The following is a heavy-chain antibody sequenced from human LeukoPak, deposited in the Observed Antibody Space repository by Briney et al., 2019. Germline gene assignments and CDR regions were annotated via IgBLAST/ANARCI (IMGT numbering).Heavy chain of an antibody. V-gene: IGHV4-34*01. CDR1: GGSFSGYY. CDR3: ARGRAAARPDSYYYYGMDV. CDR2: INHSGST. J-gene: IGHJ6*02. Sequence: PSETLSLTCAVYGGSFSGYYWSWIRQPPGKGLEWIGEINHSGSTNYNPSLKSRVTISVDTSKNQFSLKLSSVTDADTAVYYCARGRAAARPDSYYYYGMDVWGQGTTVTASS. D-gene: IGHD6-6*01.